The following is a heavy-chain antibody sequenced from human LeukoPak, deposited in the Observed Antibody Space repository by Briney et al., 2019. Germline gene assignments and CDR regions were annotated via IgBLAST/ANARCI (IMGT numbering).Heavy chain of an antibody. CDR1: GYTFTSYD. V-gene: IGHV1-18*01. CDR3: ARVLYCSSTSCYGSWFDP. Sequence: ASVKVSCKASGYTFTSYDINWVRQATGQGLEWMGWMNPNSGNTNYAQKLQGRVTMTTDTSTSTAYMELRSLRSDDTAVYYCARVLYCSSTSCYGSWFDPWGQGTLVTVSS. D-gene: IGHD2-2*01. CDR2: MNPNSGNT. J-gene: IGHJ5*02.